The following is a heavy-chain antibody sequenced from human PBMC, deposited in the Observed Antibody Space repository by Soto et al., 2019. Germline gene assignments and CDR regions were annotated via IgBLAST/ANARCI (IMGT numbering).Heavy chain of an antibody. Sequence: GGSLRLSCAASGFTFSSYAMSWVRQAPGKGLEWVSAISCSGGSKYYADSVKGRFTISRDNSKNTLYLQMNSLGAEDTAVYYCAKDIVVVPAAIRGKYYYYYVLDFWGQGTTVTVSS. D-gene: IGHD2-2*01. CDR1: GFTFSSYA. V-gene: IGHV3-23*01. J-gene: IGHJ6*02. CDR2: ISCSGGSK. CDR3: AKDIVVVPAAIRGKYYYYYVLDF.